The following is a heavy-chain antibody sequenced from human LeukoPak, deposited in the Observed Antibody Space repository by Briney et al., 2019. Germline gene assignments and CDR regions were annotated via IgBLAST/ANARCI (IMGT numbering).Heavy chain of an antibody. Sequence: PSETLSLTCTVSGGSISSSSYYWGWIRQPPGKGLEWIGSIYYSGSTYYNPSLKSRVTISVDTSKNQFSLKLSSVTAADTAVYYCARQKSGSYGLFGYWGQGTLVTVSS. D-gene: IGHD1-26*01. V-gene: IGHV4-39*01. CDR2: IYYSGST. CDR1: GGSISSSSYY. CDR3: ARQKSGSYGLFGY. J-gene: IGHJ4*02.